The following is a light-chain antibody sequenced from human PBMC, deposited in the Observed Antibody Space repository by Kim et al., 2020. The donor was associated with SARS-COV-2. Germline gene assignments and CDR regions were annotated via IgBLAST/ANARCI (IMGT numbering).Light chain of an antibody. J-gene: IGKJ1*01. V-gene: IGKV1-27*01. CDR3: QKYDTAPWT. CDR1: QDIANS. CDR2: AAS. Sequence: SASVGDRVTITCRASQDIANSLAWYQQKPGTVPKLLIYAASTLQSGVPSRFSGSGSGTEFTLIIGSLQTEDVATYYCQKYDTAPWTFGPGTKLEIK.